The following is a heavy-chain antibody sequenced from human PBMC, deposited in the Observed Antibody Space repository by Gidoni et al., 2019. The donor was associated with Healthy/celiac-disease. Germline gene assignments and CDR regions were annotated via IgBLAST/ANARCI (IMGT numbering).Heavy chain of an antibody. D-gene: IGHD4-17*01. CDR1: GYPFTRYG. V-gene: IGHV1-18*01. CDR3: ARWPHDYGDYGAFDI. J-gene: IGHJ3*02. CDR2: ISAYNGNT. Sequence: QVQLVQSGAEVKKPGASVKVSCKASGYPFTRYGISWVRRAPGQGLEWRGWISAYNGNTNYAQKLQGRVTMTTDTSTSTAYMELRSLRSDDTAVYYCARWPHDYGDYGAFDIWGQGTMVTVSS.